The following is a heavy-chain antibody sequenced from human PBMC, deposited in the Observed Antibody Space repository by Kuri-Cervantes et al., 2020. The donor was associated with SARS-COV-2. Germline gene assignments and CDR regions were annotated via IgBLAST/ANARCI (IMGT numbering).Heavy chain of an antibody. J-gene: IGHJ4*02. Sequence: GESLKISCAASGFTFSSYGMHWVRQAPGKGLEWVSAISGSGGSTYYADSVKGRFTISRDNSKNTLYLQMNSLRAEDTAVYYCASIVTGDSSGYYWGQGTLVTVSS. D-gene: IGHD3-22*01. CDR3: ASIVTGDSSGYY. CDR2: ISGSGGST. V-gene: IGHV3-23*01. CDR1: GFTFSSYG.